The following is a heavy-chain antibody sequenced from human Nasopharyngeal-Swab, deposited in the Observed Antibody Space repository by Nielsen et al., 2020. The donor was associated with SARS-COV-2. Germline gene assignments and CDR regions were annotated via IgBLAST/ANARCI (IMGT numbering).Heavy chain of an antibody. CDR2: ISGGSRAI. V-gene: IGHV3-48*02. Sequence: VRQAPGKGLEWVSYISGGSRAIYYADSVKGRFTISRDNGKNSLYLQVSSLRDEDTAVYYCARDSRVAYSMDVWGQGTTVTVSS. CDR3: ARDSRVAYSMDV. J-gene: IGHJ6*02. D-gene: IGHD2-15*01.